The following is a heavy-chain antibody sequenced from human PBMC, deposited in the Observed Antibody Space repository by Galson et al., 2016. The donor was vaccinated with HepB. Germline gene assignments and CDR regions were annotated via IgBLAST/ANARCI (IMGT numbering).Heavy chain of an antibody. CDR3: ARECAGDCSDAFDL. V-gene: IGHV3-30*04. CDR1: GFTFRDYA. D-gene: IGHD2-21*02. CDR2: TSNEGIYK. Sequence: SLRLSCAASGFTFRDYAMHWLRQAPGKGLESVAFTSNEGIYKFYADSVRGRFSISRDNSKKTLYLQMSGLRHEDTAMYFCARECAGDCSDAFDLWVQGTVVTVSS. J-gene: IGHJ3*01.